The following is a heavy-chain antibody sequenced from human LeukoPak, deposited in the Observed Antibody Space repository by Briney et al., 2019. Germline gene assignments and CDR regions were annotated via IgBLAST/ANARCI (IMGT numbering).Heavy chain of an antibody. V-gene: IGHV1-8*02. J-gene: IGHJ4*02. CDR1: GYTFTGYY. CDR2: MNPNSGNT. Sequence: GASVKVSCKASGYTFTGYYMHWVRQAPGQGPEWMGWMNPNSGNTGYAQKFQGRVTMTRNTSISTAYMELSSLRSEDTAVYYCARGGDLLRWGQGTLVTVSS. CDR3: ARGGDLLR. D-gene: IGHD3-10*01.